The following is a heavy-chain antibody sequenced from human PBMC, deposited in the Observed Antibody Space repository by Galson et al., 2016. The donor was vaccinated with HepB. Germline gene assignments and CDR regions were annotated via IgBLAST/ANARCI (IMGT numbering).Heavy chain of an antibody. D-gene: IGHD2-15*01. J-gene: IGHJ6*02. CDR2: IHHTGST. CDR3: ARDGVVGSLNYHGMDV. Sequence: SETLSLTCVVSGGSISTSNWWTWVRQPPGKGLEWIGEIHHTGSTNYTPSLKSRVTISVDKSKNQSSLTLKSVTAADTAVYYCARDGVVGSLNYHGMDVWGQGTTVTVSS. V-gene: IGHV4-4*02. CDR1: GGSISTSNW.